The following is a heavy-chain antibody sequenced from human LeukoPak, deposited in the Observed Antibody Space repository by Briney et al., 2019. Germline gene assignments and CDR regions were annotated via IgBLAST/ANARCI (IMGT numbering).Heavy chain of an antibody. J-gene: IGHJ4*02. Sequence: SETLSLTCTVSGGSISSHYWSWIRQSPGKGLEWIGYIYYSGSTNYNPSLKSRVTISVDTSKNQFSLKLNSVTAADTAVYYCAGIDYTNYIGVAWGQGTLVTVSS. CDR2: IYYSGST. CDR1: GGSISSHY. V-gene: IGHV4-59*11. CDR3: AGIDYTNYIGVA. D-gene: IGHD4-11*01.